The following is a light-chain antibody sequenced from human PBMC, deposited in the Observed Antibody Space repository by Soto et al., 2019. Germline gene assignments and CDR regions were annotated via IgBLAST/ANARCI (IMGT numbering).Light chain of an antibody. V-gene: IGLV2-14*01. Sequence: QSALTQPASVSGSPGQSITISCTGTSSDVGGYNHVSWYQHHPGKAPKVIIFEVNDRPSGISTRFSGSKSGNTASLTISGLQAEDEADYYCASYTTTSTLWAFGGGTKLTVL. J-gene: IGLJ3*02. CDR1: SSDVGGYNH. CDR3: ASYTTTSTLWA. CDR2: EVN.